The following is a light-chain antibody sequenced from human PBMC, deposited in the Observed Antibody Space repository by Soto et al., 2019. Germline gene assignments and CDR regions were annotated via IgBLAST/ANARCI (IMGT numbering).Light chain of an antibody. CDR3: SSYTSSPYV. CDR1: SSDVGRYNY. V-gene: IGLV2-14*01. J-gene: IGLJ1*01. CDR2: EVS. Sequence: QSALTQPASVSGSPGQSVTMSCTGTSSDVGRYNYVSWYQQHPDKAPKLIIYEVSNRPSGVSNRFSGSKSDNTASLTISGLQAEDEADYYCSSYTSSPYVFGTGTKVTVL.